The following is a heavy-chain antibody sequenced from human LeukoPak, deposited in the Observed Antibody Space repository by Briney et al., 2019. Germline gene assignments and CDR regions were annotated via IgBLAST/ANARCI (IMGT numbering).Heavy chain of an antibody. CDR3: AISTSPYVIEVWTNGPLDY. V-gene: IGHV1-69*13. J-gene: IGHJ4*02. D-gene: IGHD3-22*01. CDR2: IIPIFGTA. CDR1: GGTFSSYA. Sequence: SVKVSCKASGGTFSSYAISWVRQAPGQGLEWMGGIIPIFGTANYAQKFQGRVTITADESTSTAYMELSRVRSDDTAVYYCAISTSPYVIEVWTNGPLDYWGQGTLVTVSS.